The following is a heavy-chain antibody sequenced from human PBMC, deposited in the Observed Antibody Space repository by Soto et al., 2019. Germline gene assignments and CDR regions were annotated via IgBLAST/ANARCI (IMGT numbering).Heavy chain of an antibody. D-gene: IGHD3-10*01. CDR3: AKDAYYYGSGGLYYYYYGMDV. CDR1: GFTFSSYG. CDR2: ISCDGSNK. J-gene: IGHJ6*02. Sequence: GGSLRLSCAASGFTFSSYGMHWVRQAPGKGLEWVAVISCDGSNKYYADSVKGRFTISRDNSKNTLYLQMNSLRAEDTAVYYCAKDAYYYGSGGLYYYYYGMDVWGQGTTVTVSS. V-gene: IGHV3-30*18.